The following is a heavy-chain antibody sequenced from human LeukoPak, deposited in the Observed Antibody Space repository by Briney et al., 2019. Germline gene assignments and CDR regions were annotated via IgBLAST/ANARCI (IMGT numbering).Heavy chain of an antibody. J-gene: IGHJ6*03. D-gene: IGHD2-2*02. V-gene: IGHV1-18*01. Sequence: ATVKVSCKASGYTFTSYGISWVRQAPGQRLEWMGWISAYNGNTNYAQKLQGRVTMTTDTSTSTAYMELRSLRSDDTAVYYCARGAPAAIGKNYYYYYMDVWGKGTTVTVSS. CDR3: ARGAPAAIGKNYYYYYMDV. CDR1: GYTFTSYG. CDR2: ISAYNGNT.